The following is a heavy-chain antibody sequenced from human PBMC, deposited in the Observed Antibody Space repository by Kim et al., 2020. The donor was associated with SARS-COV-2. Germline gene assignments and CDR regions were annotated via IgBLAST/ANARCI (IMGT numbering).Heavy chain of an antibody. CDR1: GFTFSSYD. CDR2: ISGSGGST. V-gene: IGHV3-23*01. CDR3: ANTNYYDSSGYRGYFDY. D-gene: IGHD3-22*01. J-gene: IGHJ4*02. Sequence: GGSLRLSCAASGFTFSSYDMSWVRQAPGKGLEWVSAISGSGGSTYYADSVKGRFTISRDNSKNTLYLQMNSLRAEDTAVYYCANTNYYDSSGYRGYFDYWGQGTLVTVSS.